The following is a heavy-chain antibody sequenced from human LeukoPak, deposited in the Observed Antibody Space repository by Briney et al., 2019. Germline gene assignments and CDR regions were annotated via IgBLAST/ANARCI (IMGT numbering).Heavy chain of an antibody. Sequence: GGSLRLSCAASGFTFSSYSMNWVRQAPGKGLEWVSAISGSGGSTYYADSVKGRFTISRDNSKNTLYLQMNSLRAEDTAVYYCAKDEGYIVGATSNYWGQGTLVTVSS. CDR3: AKDEGYIVGATSNY. V-gene: IGHV3-23*01. J-gene: IGHJ4*02. CDR2: ISGSGGST. CDR1: GFTFSSYS. D-gene: IGHD1-26*01.